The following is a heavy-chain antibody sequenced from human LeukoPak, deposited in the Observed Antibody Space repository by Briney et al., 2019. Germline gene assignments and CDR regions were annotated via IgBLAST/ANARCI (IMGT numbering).Heavy chain of an antibody. Sequence: SETLSLTCTVSGGSISSGGYYWSWIRQHPGKGLEWIGYIYYSVSTYYNPSLKSRVTISVDTSKNQFSLKLSSVTAADTAVYYCASQISSSSADWFDPWGQGTLVTVSS. D-gene: IGHD6-6*01. J-gene: IGHJ5*02. CDR3: ASQISSSSADWFDP. V-gene: IGHV4-31*03. CDR1: GGSISSGGYY. CDR2: IYYSVST.